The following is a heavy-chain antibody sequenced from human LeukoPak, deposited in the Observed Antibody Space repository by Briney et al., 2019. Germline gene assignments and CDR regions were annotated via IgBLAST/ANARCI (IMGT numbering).Heavy chain of an antibody. V-gene: IGHV1-2*02. CDR3: ARGSYYYGSGSYSPHYLN. D-gene: IGHD3-10*01. CDR2: INPNSGGT. CDR1: GYTFTGYY. Sequence: ASVKVSCKASGYTFTGYYMHWVRRAPGQGLEWMGWINPNSGGTNYAQKFQGRVTMTRDTSISTAYMELSRLRSDDTAVYYCARGSYYYGSGSYSPHYLNWGQGTLVTVSS. J-gene: IGHJ4*02.